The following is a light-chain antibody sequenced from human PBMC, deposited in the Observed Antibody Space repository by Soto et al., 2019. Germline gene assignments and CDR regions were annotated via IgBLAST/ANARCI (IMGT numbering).Light chain of an antibody. Sequence: DIELTQSPSSLSASVGDRVIITCRASLSISRYLHWYHQRPGKGPKVLIYGASSLQSGVSSRFSGSGSGADFTLTISSVRPEDLGSFYCQQTFNSPITFGQGTRLDI. CDR2: GAS. CDR3: QQTFNSPIT. CDR1: LSISRY. V-gene: IGKV1-39*01. J-gene: IGKJ5*01.